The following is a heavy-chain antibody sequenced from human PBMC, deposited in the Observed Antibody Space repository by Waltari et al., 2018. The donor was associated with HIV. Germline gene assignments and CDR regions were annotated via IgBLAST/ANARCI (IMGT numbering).Heavy chain of an antibody. V-gene: IGHV4-39*01. D-gene: IGHD2-8*01. CDR1: GGSVINSDYY. CDR2: IYYTGTT. Sequence: QLQVQQSGPGLVKPSETLSLTCTVSGGSVINSDYYWDFIRQSPGKGLEWIGNIYYTGTTFYNPSLKSRVTMSADLSRNQFSLRLNSVTAADTAIYYCARRPRMAAFYLYYGMDVWGQGTTVTVSS. J-gene: IGHJ6*02. CDR3: ARRPRMAAFYLYYGMDV.